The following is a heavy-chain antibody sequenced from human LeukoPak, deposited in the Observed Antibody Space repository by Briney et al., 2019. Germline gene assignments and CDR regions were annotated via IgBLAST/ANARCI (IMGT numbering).Heavy chain of an antibody. CDR1: GFTFSSYG. D-gene: IGHD6-19*01. V-gene: IGHV3-30*18. J-gene: IGHJ4*02. CDR2: ISYDGSNK. CDR3: ANSHSSGWYLDY. Sequence: GGSLRLSCAASGFTFSSYGMHWVRQAPGKGLEWVAVISYDGSNKYYADSVKGRFTISRDNSKNTLYLQMNSLRAEDTAVYYCANSHSSGWYLDYWGQGTLVTVSS.